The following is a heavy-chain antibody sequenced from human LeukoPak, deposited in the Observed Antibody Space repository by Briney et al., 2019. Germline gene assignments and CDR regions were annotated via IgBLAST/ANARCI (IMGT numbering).Heavy chain of an antibody. D-gene: IGHD2-21*01. CDR1: GGSISSGSYY. J-gene: IGHJ3*02. CDR3: ARAGYYAFDI. V-gene: IGHV4-61*02. CDR2: IYTSGST. Sequence: SETLSLTCTVSGGSISSGSYYWSWIRQPAGKGLEWIGRIYTSGSTNYNPSLKSRVTISVDTSKNQFSLKLSSVTAADTAVYYCARAGYYAFDIWGQGTMVTASS.